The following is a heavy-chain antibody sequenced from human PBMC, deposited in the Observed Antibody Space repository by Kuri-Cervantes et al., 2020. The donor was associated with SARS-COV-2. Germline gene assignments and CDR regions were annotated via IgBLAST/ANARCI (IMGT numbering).Heavy chain of an antibody. Sequence: SETLSLTCTVSGYSISSGYYWGWIRQPPGKGLEWIGSIYHSGSTYYNPSLKSRVTISVDTSKNQFSLKLSSVTAADTAVYYCARGLGSPSCSSTSCYIATSFDIWGQGTMVTVSS. D-gene: IGHD2-2*02. CDR3: ARGLGSPSCSSTSCYIATSFDI. CDR1: GYSISSGYY. CDR2: IYHSGST. V-gene: IGHV4-38-2*02. J-gene: IGHJ3*02.